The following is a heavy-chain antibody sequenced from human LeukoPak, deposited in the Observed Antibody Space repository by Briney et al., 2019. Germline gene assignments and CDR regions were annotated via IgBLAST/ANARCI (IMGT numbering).Heavy chain of an antibody. J-gene: IGHJ4*02. Sequence: GASVKVSCKASGYTFTGYYMHWVRQAPGQGLEWMGWISAYNGNTNYAQKLQGRVTMTTDTSTSAAYMELRSLRSDDTAVYYCASFRVGYYDSSGLDYWGQGTLVTVSS. CDR3: ASFRVGYYDSSGLDY. CDR1: GYTFTGYY. V-gene: IGHV1-18*04. CDR2: ISAYNGNT. D-gene: IGHD3-22*01.